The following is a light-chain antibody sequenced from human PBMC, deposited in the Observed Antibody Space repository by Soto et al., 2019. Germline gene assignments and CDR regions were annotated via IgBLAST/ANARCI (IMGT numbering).Light chain of an antibody. J-gene: IGKJ1*01. CDR2: GPS. CDR1: QSVSSSY. CDR3: QQYGSSPRT. V-gene: IGKV3-20*01. Sequence: VLEQSPGTLSLSPGERATLSCRASQSVSSSYLAWYQQKPGQAPRLLMYGPSRRAAGIPDRFSGSGSGTDFTLTISRLEPEDFAVYYSQQYGSSPRTFGQGTKVDIK.